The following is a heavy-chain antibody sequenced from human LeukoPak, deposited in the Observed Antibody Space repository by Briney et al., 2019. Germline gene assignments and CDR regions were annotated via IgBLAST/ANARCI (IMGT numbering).Heavy chain of an antibody. CDR2: ISAYNGDI. J-gene: IGHJ3*02. Sequence: ASVKVSCKASGYTFTKHGVSWVRQAPGQGLEWMGWISAYNGDIKYAQRGKGRVTMTTDTSTSTVYMELRSLRSDDTAVYYCARESGSDAFDIWGQGTMVTVSS. CDR1: GYTFTKHG. CDR3: ARESGSDAFDI. V-gene: IGHV1-18*01.